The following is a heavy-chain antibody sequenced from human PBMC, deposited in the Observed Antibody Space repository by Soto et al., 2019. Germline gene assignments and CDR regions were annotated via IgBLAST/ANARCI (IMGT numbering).Heavy chain of an antibody. V-gene: IGHV3-48*03. Sequence: EVQLVESGGGLVQPGGSLRLSCAASGFTFSSYEMNWVRQAPGKGLEWVSYISSSGSTIYYADSVKGRFTISRDNAKNSLYLQMTSLRAEDTAVYYCARGGYCSSTSCYGPPDYWGQGTLVTVSS. CDR3: ARGGYCSSTSCYGPPDY. CDR2: ISSSGSTI. J-gene: IGHJ4*02. CDR1: GFTFSSYE. D-gene: IGHD2-2*01.